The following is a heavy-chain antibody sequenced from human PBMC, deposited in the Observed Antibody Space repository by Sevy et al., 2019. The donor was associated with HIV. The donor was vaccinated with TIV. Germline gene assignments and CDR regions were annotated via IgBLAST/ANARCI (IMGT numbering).Heavy chain of an antibody. CDR2: IYYSGST. CDR3: ARDPKRGPDYYYYYGMDV. D-gene: IGHD3-16*01. Sequence: SEILSLTCTVSGGSVSSGSYYWSWIRQPPGKGLEWIGYIYYSGSTNYNPSLKSRVTISVDTSKNQFSLKLSSVTAADTAVYYCARDPKRGPDYYYYYGMDVWGQGTTVTVSS. J-gene: IGHJ6*02. CDR1: GGSVSSGSYY. V-gene: IGHV4-61*01.